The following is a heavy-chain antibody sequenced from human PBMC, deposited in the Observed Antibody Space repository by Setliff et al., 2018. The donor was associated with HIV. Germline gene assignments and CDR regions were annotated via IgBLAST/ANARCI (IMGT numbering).Heavy chain of an antibody. CDR2: IIPIFGTP. CDR1: GGTFSSYA. V-gene: IGHV1-69*13. J-gene: IGHJ6*03. D-gene: IGHD3-16*02. CDR3: ARDTGGEITFGGVIVNYYYYMDV. Sequence: SVKVSCKASGGTFSSYAISWVRQAPGQGLEWMGGIIPIFGTPDYAQKFQGRITITADESTSTAYMELSSLRSEDTAVYYCARDTGGEITFGGVIVNYYYYMDVWGQGTLVTVSS.